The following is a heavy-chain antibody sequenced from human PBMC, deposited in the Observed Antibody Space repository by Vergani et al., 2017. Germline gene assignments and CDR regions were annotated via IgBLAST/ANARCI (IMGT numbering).Heavy chain of an antibody. D-gene: IGHD2-15*01. CDR1: GFTFSNYA. CDR2: VSSSGIAT. J-gene: IGHJ3*02. V-gene: IGHV3-23*01. Sequence: EVQLLESGGGLRQAGGSLRLSCAASGFTFSNYALSWVRQAPGKGLEWASTVSSSGIATYDADSVKGRFTISRDTSKKTVYLQMNSLRVVDTAEYYCAIVWGDLVVVSGVRRGAFDIWGQGTMVTVSS. CDR3: AIVWGDLVVVSGVRRGAFDI.